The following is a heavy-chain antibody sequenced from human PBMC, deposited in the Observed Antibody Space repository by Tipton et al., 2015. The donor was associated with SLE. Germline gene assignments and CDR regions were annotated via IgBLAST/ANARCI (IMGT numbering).Heavy chain of an antibody. D-gene: IGHD4-11*01. CDR3: ARDRPDYSNPAAPYYMDV. CDR1: GGSISSHY. V-gene: IGHV4-59*11. CDR2: IYYSGST. Sequence: TLSLTCTVPGGSISSHYWSWIRQPPGKGLEWIGYIYYSGSTNYNPSLKSRVTISVDTSKNQFSLKLSSVTAADTAVYYCARDRPDYSNPAAPYYMDVWGKGTTVTVSS. J-gene: IGHJ6*03.